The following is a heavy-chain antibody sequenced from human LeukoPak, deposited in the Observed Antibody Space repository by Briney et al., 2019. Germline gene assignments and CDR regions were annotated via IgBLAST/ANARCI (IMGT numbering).Heavy chain of an antibody. CDR2: INPNSGVT. CDR3: ARDASNWSAFDS. J-gene: IGHJ5*01. CDR1: GYTFSGYS. V-gene: IGHV1-2*06. D-gene: IGHD1-20*01. Sequence: ASVKVSCKASGYTFSGYSMHWVRQAPGQGLEWMGRINPNSGVTYYAQKFQGRVTMTIDTSITTAYMELSSLTSDDTATYYCARDASNWSAFDSWGQGTLVIVSS.